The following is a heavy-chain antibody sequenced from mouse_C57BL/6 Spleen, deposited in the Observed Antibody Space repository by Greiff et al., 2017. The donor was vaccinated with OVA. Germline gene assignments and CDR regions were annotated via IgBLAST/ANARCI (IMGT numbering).Heavy chain of an antibody. J-gene: IGHJ3*01. V-gene: IGHV1-76*01. Sequence: VQLKQSGSELVRPGASVKLSCKASGYTFTDYYINWVKQRPGQGLEWIARIYPGSGNTYYNEKFKGKATLTAEKSSSTAYMQLSSLTSEDSAVYFCARQELGRAYWGQGTLVTVSA. D-gene: IGHD4-1*01. CDR3: ARQELGRAY. CDR1: GYTFTDYY. CDR2: IYPGSGNT.